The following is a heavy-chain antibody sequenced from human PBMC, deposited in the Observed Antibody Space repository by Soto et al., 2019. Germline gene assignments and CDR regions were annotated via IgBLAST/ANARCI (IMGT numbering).Heavy chain of an antibody. J-gene: IGHJ5*02. V-gene: IGHV3-30-3*01. CDR3: ARDALDSSGYHPDH. CDR1: GFTFSSYA. Sequence: GGSLRLSCAASGFTFSSYAMHWVRQAPGKGLEWVAVISHDGSNKYYADSVKGRFTISRDNSKNTLYLQMNSLRAEDTAVYYCARDALDSSGYHPDHWGQGTLVTVSS. D-gene: IGHD3-22*01. CDR2: ISHDGSNK.